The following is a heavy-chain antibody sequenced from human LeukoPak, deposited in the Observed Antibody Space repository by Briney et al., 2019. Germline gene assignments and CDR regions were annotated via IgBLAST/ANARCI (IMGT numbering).Heavy chain of an antibody. CDR3: AKGSRSIAVDNLCDY. CDR1: EFTFSNYV. Sequence: GGSLRLSCAASEFTFSNYVMNWVRQAPGKGLEWVSSIRQSGDITYYADSVKGRFTIFRDNSKNTLYLQMSSLRAEDTAVYYCAKGSRSIAVDNLCDYWGQGTLVTVSS. CDR2: IRQSGDIT. V-gene: IGHV3-23*01. D-gene: IGHD6-6*01. J-gene: IGHJ4*02.